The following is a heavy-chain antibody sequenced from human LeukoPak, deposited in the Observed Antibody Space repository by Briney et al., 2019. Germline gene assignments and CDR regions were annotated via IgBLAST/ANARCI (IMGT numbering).Heavy chain of an antibody. D-gene: IGHD3-16*02. J-gene: IGHJ4*02. CDR1: GYTLTELS. Sequence: ASVKVSCKVSGYTLTELSMHWVRQAPGKGLEWMRGFDPEDGETIYAQKFQGRVTMTEDTSTDTAYMELSSLRSEDTAVYYCATFLSLGYDYFDYWGQGTLVTVSS. V-gene: IGHV1-24*01. CDR2: FDPEDGET. CDR3: ATFLSLGYDYFDY.